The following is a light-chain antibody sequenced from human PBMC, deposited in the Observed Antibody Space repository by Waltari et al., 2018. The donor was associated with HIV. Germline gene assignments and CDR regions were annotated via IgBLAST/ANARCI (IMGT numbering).Light chain of an antibody. CDR1: QDISNY. J-gene: IGKJ2*01. CDR3: QQYDNLPSYT. Sequence: DIQMTQSPSSLSASVGDRVTITCQARQDISNYLNWYQQKPGKAPKLLIYDASNLETGVPARFSGSVSGTDFTFTISSLQPEDIATYYCQQYDNLPSYTFGQGTKLEIK. CDR2: DAS. V-gene: IGKV1-33*01.